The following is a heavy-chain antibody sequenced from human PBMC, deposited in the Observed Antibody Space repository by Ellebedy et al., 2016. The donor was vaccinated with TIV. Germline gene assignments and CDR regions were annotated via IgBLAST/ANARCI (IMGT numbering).Heavy chain of an antibody. J-gene: IGHJ6*02. V-gene: IGHV4-38-2*02. CDR2: IYHSGST. CDR1: GYSIRSCYC. Sequence: SETLSLTXTVSGYSIRSCYCWGWIRQPPGKGLDWIGNIYHSGSTYYNPSLRSRVTLSLDRSKNQVSLELSSVTAADTAVYYCARTDLRYGMDVWGQGTTVTVSS. D-gene: IGHD3-16*01. CDR3: ARTDLRYGMDV.